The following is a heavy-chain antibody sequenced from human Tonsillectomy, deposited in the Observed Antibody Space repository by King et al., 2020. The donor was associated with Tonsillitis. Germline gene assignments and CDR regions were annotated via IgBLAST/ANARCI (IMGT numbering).Heavy chain of an antibody. CDR2: ISYVGSNK. CDR1: GFTFSSYA. D-gene: IGHD3-22*01. CDR3: AREAPEYYYDSSGSFDY. Sequence: VQLVESGGGVVQPGRSLRLSCAASGFTFSSYAMHWVRQAPGKGLEWVAVISYVGSNKYYADSVKGRFTISRDNSKNTLYLQMNSLRAEDTAVYYCAREAPEYYYDSSGSFDYWGQGTLLTVPS. J-gene: IGHJ4*02. V-gene: IGHV3-30*04.